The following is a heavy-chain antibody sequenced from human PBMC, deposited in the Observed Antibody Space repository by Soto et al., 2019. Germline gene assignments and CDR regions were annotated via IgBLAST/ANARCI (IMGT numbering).Heavy chain of an antibody. CDR3: VKGGKGNSRWRGTDY. V-gene: IGHV3-64D*06. CDR1: GFPFSTYA. CDR2: ISSNGGTT. Sequence: PGGSLRLSCAASGFPFSTYAIHWVRQAPGRGLEYVSGISSNGGTTYYADSVKGTFIISRDNSKSTANLQLSNVGPEDTAVYYCVKGGKGNSRWRGTDYWGQGTLVTVS. J-gene: IGHJ4*02. D-gene: IGHD1-1*01.